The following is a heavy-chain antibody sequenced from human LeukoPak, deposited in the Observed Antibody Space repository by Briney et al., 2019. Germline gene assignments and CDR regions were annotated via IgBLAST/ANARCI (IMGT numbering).Heavy chain of an antibody. V-gene: IGHV1-46*01. J-gene: IGHJ1*01. D-gene: IGHD3-22*01. Sequence: ASVKVSCKASGYTLTSYYMHWVRQAPGQGLEWMGMINPSGGSTSYAQKFQGRVTMTRDMSTSTVYMELSSLRSEDTAVYYCARGSDYDSSGYSEYFQHWGQGTLVTVSS. CDR2: INPSGGST. CDR3: ARGSDYDSSGYSEYFQH. CDR1: GYTLTSYY.